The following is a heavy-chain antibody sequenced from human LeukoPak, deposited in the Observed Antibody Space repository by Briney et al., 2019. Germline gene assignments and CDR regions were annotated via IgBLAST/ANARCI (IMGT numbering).Heavy chain of an antibody. J-gene: IGHJ3*02. CDR1: GSSINVYY. Sequence: SETLSLTCTVSGSSINVYYWSWIRQSPGKGLEWIAYISYSGSTNYNPSLKSRVTISVDTSKNQFSLKLSSVTAADTAVYYCASDRIEVDAFDIWGQGTMVTVSS. CDR2: ISYSGST. CDR3: ASDRIEVDAFDI. V-gene: IGHV4-59*08. D-gene: IGHD2-15*01.